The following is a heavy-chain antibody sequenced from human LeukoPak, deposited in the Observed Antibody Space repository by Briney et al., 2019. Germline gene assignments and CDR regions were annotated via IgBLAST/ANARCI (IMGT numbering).Heavy chain of an antibody. CDR3: ARQRSSGWSPTDY. CDR2: IYPGDSDT. V-gene: IGHV5-51*01. Sequence: GASLQISCKGSGYSFTSYWIGWVRQMPGKGLEWMGIIYPGDSDTRYSPSFQGQVTISADKSISTAYLQWSSLKASDTAMYYCARQRSSGWSPTDYWGQGTLVTVSS. J-gene: IGHJ4*02. CDR1: GYSFTSYW. D-gene: IGHD6-19*01.